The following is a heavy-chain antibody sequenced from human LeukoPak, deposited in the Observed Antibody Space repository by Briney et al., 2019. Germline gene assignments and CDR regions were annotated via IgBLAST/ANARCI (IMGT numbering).Heavy chain of an antibody. CDR2: VFYSGST. Sequence: LEWIGSVFYSGSTYYNPSLKSRVTISVDTSKNQFSLKLSSVTAADTAVYYCARRAGGKVDYWGQGTLVTVSS. V-gene: IGHV4-39*01. J-gene: IGHJ4*02. D-gene: IGHD3-16*01. CDR3: ARRAGGKVDY.